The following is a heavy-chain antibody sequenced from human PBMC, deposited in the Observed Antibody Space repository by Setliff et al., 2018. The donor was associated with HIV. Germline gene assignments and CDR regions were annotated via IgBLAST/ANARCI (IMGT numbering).Heavy chain of an antibody. CDR1: AYPFTNYG. CDR3: ARDDVGYCSGGSCYHLFDTFDI. D-gene: IGHD2-15*01. V-gene: IGHV1-18*01. Sequence: ASVKVSCKASAYPFTNYGISWVRQAPGQGLEWMGWISSYNDNTNYALNLQGRVTMTTDTSTSTAYMELRSLRSDDTAVYYCARDDVGYCSGGSCYHLFDTFDIWGQGTVVTVSS. CDR2: ISSYNDNT. J-gene: IGHJ3*02.